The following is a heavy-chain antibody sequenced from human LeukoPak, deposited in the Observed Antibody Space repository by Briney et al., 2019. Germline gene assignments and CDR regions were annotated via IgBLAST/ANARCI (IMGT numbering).Heavy chain of an antibody. V-gene: IGHV4-34*11. Sequence: KPSETLSLTCAVYGGSFSGYYWGWIRQPPGKGLEWIGSIYYSGITYYNPSLKSRVTISIDTSNNQFSLTLSSVTAADTAFYYCARDPKSAVAADWFDPWGQGTLVTVSS. CDR2: IYYSGIT. CDR1: GGSFSGYY. J-gene: IGHJ5*01. D-gene: IGHD6-19*01. CDR3: ARDPKSAVAADWFDP.